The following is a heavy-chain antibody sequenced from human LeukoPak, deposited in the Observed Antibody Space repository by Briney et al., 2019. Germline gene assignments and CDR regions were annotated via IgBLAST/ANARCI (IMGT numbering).Heavy chain of an antibody. D-gene: IGHD5-18*01. J-gene: IGHJ4*02. CDR1: GYTFTGYY. V-gene: IGHV1-2*02. Sequence: ASVKVSCKASGYTFTGYYMHWVRQAPGQGLEWMGWINPNSGGTNYAQKFQGRVTMTRDTSISTAYMELSRLRSDDTAVYYCARVPPAYSYGTDWGQGTLVTVSS. CDR3: ARVPPAYSYGTD. CDR2: INPNSGGT.